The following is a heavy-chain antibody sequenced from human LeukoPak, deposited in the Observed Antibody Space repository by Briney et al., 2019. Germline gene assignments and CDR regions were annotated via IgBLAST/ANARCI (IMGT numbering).Heavy chain of an antibody. Sequence: ASVKVSCKASGYTFTSYYMHWVRQAPGQGLEWMGIINPSGGSTSYAQKSQGRVTMTRDMSTSTVYMELSSLRSEDTAVYYCAKASSGPYGGWGYYYYYYYMDVWGKGTTVTVSS. J-gene: IGHJ6*03. CDR2: INPSGGST. V-gene: IGHV1-46*01. CDR1: GYTFTSYY. CDR3: AKASSGPYGGWGYYYYYYYMDV. D-gene: IGHD3-10*01.